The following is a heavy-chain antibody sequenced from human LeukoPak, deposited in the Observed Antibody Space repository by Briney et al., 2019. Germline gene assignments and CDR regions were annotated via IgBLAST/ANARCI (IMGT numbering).Heavy chain of an antibody. Sequence: PGGSLRLSCAASGFTFSSYAMSWVRQAPGKGLEWVSAFSGSGGSTYYADSVKGRFTISRDNSKNTLYLQMNSLRAEDTAVYYCAKGGVPAAIDYYYMDVWGKGTTVTVSS. CDR1: GFTFSSYA. CDR3: AKGGVPAAIDYYYMDV. V-gene: IGHV3-23*01. D-gene: IGHD2-2*02. J-gene: IGHJ6*03. CDR2: FSGSGGST.